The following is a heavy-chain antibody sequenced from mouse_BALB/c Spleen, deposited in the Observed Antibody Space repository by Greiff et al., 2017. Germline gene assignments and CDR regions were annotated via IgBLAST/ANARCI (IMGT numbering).Heavy chain of an antibody. CDR2: ISYSGST. J-gene: IGHJ3*01. V-gene: IGHV3-2*02. CDR3: ARERGTWFAY. Sequence: VQLKESGPGLVKPSQSLSLTCTVTGYSITSDYAWNWIRQFPGNKLEWMGYISYSGSTSYNPSLKSRISITRDTSKNQFFLQLNSVTTEDTATYYCARERGTWFAYWGQGTLVTVSA. CDR1: GYSITSDYA.